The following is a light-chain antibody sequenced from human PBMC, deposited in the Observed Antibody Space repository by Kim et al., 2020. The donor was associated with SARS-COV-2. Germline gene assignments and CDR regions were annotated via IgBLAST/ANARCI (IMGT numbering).Light chain of an antibody. Sequence: VSLSPGEPASISCAGEKVGDKDACLYQQRPGKSPVLVMYQDSKRPSGIHRRFSGSNSGNTATLTICGTQAMDEADYYCRAWDSSMVFGGGTQLTVL. CDR1: KVGDKD. J-gene: IGLJ2*01. CDR3: RAWDSSMV. V-gene: IGLV3-1*01. CDR2: QDS.